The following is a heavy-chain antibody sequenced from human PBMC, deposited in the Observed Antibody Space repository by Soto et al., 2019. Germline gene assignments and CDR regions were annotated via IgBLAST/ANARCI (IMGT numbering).Heavy chain of an antibody. J-gene: IGHJ6*02. CDR3: ARFPVVVMGLDV. D-gene: IGHD2-15*01. CDR2: MWYDGSHK. Sequence: QVQLVESGGGVVQPGTSLRLSCAASGFTFTTYGMHWVRQAPGKGLEWVAVMWYDGSHKYYAESVKGRFTISSDTSQNTMYLQIDSLRAEDTAVYYCARFPVVVMGLDVWGQGTTVTVSS. CDR1: GFTFTTYG. V-gene: IGHV3-33*01.